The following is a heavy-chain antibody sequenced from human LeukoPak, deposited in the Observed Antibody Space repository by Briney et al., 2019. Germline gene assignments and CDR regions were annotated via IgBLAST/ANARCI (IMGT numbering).Heavy chain of an antibody. V-gene: IGHV4-34*01. CDR1: GGSFSGYY. D-gene: IGHD3-3*01. J-gene: IGHJ4*02. CDR2: INHSGST. Sequence: SETLSLTCAVYGGSFSGYYWSWIRQPPGKGLEWIGEINHSGSTNYNPSLKSRVTISVDTSKNQFSLRLSSVTAADTAVYYCARGYDYQNFDYWGQGTLVTVSS. CDR3: ARGYDYQNFDY.